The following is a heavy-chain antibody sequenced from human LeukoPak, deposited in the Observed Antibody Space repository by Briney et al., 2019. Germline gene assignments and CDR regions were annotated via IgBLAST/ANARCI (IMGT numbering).Heavy chain of an antibody. CDR3: ATHTSHNGGVFDI. CDR2: VYYSSSN. Sequence: SESLSLTCTVSGGTFSRFYWSWIRQPPGKGLEWIGYVYYSSSNNYNSSLKSRVTISVDTSKSQVSLKLNSVTAEDTAVYYCATHTSHNGGVFDIWGQGTMVTVSS. CDR1: GGTFSRFY. V-gene: IGHV4-59*01. J-gene: IGHJ3*02. D-gene: IGHD2-8*02.